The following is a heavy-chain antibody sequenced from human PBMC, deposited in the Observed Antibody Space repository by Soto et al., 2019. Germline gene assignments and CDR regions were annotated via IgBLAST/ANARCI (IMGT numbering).Heavy chain of an antibody. Sequence: EVQLGESWGGLVQPGRSLRLSCAASGFTFDDYAMHWVRQAPGKGLEWVSGISWNSGSIGYADSVKGRFTISRDNAKNSLYLQMHSLRAEDTALYYCAKWSDCSGGSCYQYGMDVWGQGTTVTVSS. CDR1: GFTFDDYA. V-gene: IGHV3-9*01. CDR2: ISWNSGSI. D-gene: IGHD2-15*01. CDR3: AKWSDCSGGSCYQYGMDV. J-gene: IGHJ6*02.